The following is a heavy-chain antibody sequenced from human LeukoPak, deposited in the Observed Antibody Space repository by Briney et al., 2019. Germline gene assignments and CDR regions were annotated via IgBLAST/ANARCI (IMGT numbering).Heavy chain of an antibody. CDR2: ISYDGSNK. D-gene: IGHD1-26*01. J-gene: IGHJ1*01. V-gene: IGHV3-30*18. Sequence: GGSLRLSCAASGFTFSSYGMHWVRQAPGKGLEWVAVISYDGSNKYYADSVKGRFTISRDNSKNTLYLQMNSLRAEDTAVYYCAKWPSGSHGYFQHWGQGTLVTVSS. CDR1: GFTFSSYG. CDR3: AKWPSGSHGYFQH.